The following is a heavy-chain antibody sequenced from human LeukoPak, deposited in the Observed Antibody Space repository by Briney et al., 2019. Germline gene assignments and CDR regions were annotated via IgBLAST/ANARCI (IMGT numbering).Heavy chain of an antibody. CDR1: GYTFTGYY. V-gene: IGHV1-2*02. Sequence: ASVKVSCKASGYTFTGYYMHWVRQAPGQGLEWMGWINPNSGGTNYAQKFQGRVTMTRDTSISTAYMELSRLRSDDTAVYYCARDLSPPYGGYSSTWGQGTLVTVSS. D-gene: IGHD4-17*01. J-gene: IGHJ5*02. CDR2: INPNSGGT. CDR3: ARDLSPPYGGYSST.